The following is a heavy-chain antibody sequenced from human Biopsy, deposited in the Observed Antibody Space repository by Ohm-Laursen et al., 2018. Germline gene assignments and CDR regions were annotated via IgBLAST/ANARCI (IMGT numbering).Heavy chain of an antibody. J-gene: IGHJ4*02. V-gene: IGHV1-24*01. D-gene: IGHD3-10*01. CDR2: FDREERKT. Sequence: ASVKVSCKVSGYTLTELSIHWVRQTGGKGLEWMGGFDREERKTVYAEKFQGRVTMTEDTSTDTVYMEVTSLRSDDTAVYYCARGPYYDTRFYYNVRPFDFWGQGTLVTVSS. CDR1: GYTLTELS. CDR3: ARGPYYDTRFYYNVRPFDF.